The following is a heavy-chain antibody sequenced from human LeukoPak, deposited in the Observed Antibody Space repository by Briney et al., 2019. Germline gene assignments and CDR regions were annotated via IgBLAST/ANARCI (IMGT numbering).Heavy chain of an antibody. CDR3: ARVFFRGDYSKFLAY. V-gene: IGHV1-8*03. J-gene: IGHJ4*02. CDR2: MNPNSGNT. D-gene: IGHD4-17*01. Sequence: ASVKVSCKASGYTFTSYDMNWVRQATGQGGEWMGWMNPNSGNTGYAQKFQGRVTITRNTSISKAYMELSSLRSEDPAVYSCARVFFRGDYSKFLAYWGQGTLVTVSS. CDR1: GYTFTSYD.